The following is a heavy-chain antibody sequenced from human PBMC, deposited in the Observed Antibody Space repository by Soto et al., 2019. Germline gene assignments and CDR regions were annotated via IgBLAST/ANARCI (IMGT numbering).Heavy chain of an antibody. CDR2: IIPSFGTA. Sequence: QVQLVQSGAEVKKPGSSVKVSCTASGGTVSSYAISWVRQAPGQGLEWMGGIIPSFGTASYAQKFQGRVTITEDESTSTAYLELSSLRSEDTGVYYCASLALGDGYSPPLDYWGQGTLVTVSS. CDR1: GGTVSSYA. D-gene: IGHD5-18*01. CDR3: ASLALGDGYSPPLDY. J-gene: IGHJ4*02. V-gene: IGHV1-69*12.